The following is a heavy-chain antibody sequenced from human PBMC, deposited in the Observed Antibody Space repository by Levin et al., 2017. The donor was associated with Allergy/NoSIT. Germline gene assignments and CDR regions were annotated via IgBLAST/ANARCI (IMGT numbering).Heavy chain of an antibody. J-gene: IGHJ4*02. V-gene: IGHV4-39*01. D-gene: IGHD5-12*01. Sequence: SETLSLTCTVSGGSISSSSYYWGWIRQPPGKGLEWIGSIYYSGSTYYNPSLESRVTITVDTSKNQFSLKLSSVTAADTAVYYCARSVDIVAWEGFDSWGQGTLVTVSS. CDR3: ARSVDIVAWEGFDS. CDR2: IYYSGST. CDR1: GGSISSSSYY.